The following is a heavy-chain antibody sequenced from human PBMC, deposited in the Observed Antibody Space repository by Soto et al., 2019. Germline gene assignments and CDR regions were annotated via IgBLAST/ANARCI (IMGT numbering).Heavy chain of an antibody. CDR3: TTETGRAIVGVVRGFGDYIWGSYRDHDAFDI. CDR1: GFTFSNAW. Sequence: GGSLRLSCAASGFTFSNAWMSWVRQAPGKGLEWVGRIKSKTDGGTTDYAAPVKGRFTITRDESKNTLYLQMKSLKTEDTAGYYGTTETGRAIVGVVRGFGDYIWGSYRDHDAFDIWGQGTMVTVSS. J-gene: IGHJ3*02. D-gene: IGHD3-16*01. CDR2: IKSKTDGGTT. V-gene: IGHV3-15*01.